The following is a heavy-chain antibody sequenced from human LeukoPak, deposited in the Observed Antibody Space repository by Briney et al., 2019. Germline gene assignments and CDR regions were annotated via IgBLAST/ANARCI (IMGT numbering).Heavy chain of an antibody. D-gene: IGHD3-10*01. V-gene: IGHV3-30*04. J-gene: IGHJ4*02. CDR3: ARDRGYYGSGSYPTFDY. Sequence: GGSLRLSCAASGFTFSGYAMHWVRQAPGKGLEWVAVISYDGSNKYYADSVKGRFTISRDNSKNTLYLQMNSLRAEDTAVYYCARDRGYYGSGSYPTFDYWGQGTLVTVSS. CDR2: ISYDGSNK. CDR1: GFTFSGYA.